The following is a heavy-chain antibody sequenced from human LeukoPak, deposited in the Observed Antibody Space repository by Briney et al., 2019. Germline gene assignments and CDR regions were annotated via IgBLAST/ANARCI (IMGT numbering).Heavy chain of an antibody. Sequence: GGSLRLSCAASGFTFNTYWMHWVRQAPGKRLVWVARVNREGTTTTYADSVKGRFTISRDNAKNTLYLQMNNLRAEDTPVYYCARDLDWILFDYWGQGTLVTVSS. CDR1: GFTFNTYW. D-gene: IGHD3-9*01. CDR3: ARDLDWILFDY. J-gene: IGHJ4*02. CDR2: VNREGTTT. V-gene: IGHV3-74*03.